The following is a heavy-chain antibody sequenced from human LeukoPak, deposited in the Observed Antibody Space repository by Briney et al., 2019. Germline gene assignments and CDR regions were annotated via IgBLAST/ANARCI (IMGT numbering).Heavy chain of an antibody. J-gene: IGHJ6*02. Sequence: GASVKVSCKASGYTFTGYYMHWVRQAPGQGLEWMGWINPNSGGTNYAQKFQGRVTMTRDTSISTAHMELSRLRSDDTAVYYCARGLTTVTTPTYYYGMDVWGQGTTVTVSS. D-gene: IGHD4-11*01. CDR3: ARGLTTVTTPTYYYGMDV. V-gene: IGHV1-2*02. CDR1: GYTFTGYY. CDR2: INPNSGGT.